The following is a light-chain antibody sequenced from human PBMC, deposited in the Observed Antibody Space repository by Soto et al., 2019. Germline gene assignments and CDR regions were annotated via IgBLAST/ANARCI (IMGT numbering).Light chain of an antibody. CDR1: SSDIGSYNL. J-gene: IGLJ3*02. CDR2: EVT. Sequence: QSALTQPASVSGSPGQSITISCTGTSSDIGSYNLVSWYQHHPGKAPQLIIYEVTKRPSGVSGHFSGSKSGNTASLTISGLQAEDEADYYCCSYVRSNPFWVFGGGTKLTVL. CDR3: CSYVRSNPFWV. V-gene: IGLV2-23*02.